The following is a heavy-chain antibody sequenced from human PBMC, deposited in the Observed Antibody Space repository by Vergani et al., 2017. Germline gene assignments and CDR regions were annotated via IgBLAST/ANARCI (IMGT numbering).Heavy chain of an antibody. J-gene: IGHJ6*03. D-gene: IGHD2-2*01. V-gene: IGHV1-69*01. CDR3: ARVTXVPTSMNYYYYMDV. CDR1: GGTFSSYA. Sequence: QVQLVQSGAEVKKPGSSVKVSCKASGGTFSSYAISWVRQAPGQGLEWMGGIIPIFGTANYAQKFQGRVTITADESTTTGYMELSSLRSEDTAVYYCARVTXVPTSMNYYYYMDVWGKGTTVTVSS. CDR2: IIPIFGTA.